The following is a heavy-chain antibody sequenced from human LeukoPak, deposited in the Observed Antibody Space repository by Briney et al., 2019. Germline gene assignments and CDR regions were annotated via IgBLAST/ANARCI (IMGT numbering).Heavy chain of an antibody. Sequence: PSETLSLTCTVSGASISSVDFYWSWIRQPAGKGLEWLGRMHTSGNSDYNPSLRSRVTISLDKSKNQFSLKLSSVTAADTAVYYCARHGNGTATFDYWGQGTLVTVSS. D-gene: IGHD5-18*01. CDR3: ARHGNGTATFDY. V-gene: IGHV4-61*02. CDR1: GASISSVDFY. CDR2: MHTSGNS. J-gene: IGHJ4*02.